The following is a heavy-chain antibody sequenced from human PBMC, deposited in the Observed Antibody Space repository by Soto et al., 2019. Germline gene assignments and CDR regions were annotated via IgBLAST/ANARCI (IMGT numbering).Heavy chain of an antibody. V-gene: IGHV3-23*01. CDR2: ISGSGGST. Sequence: EVQLLESGGGLVQPGGSLRLSCAASGFTFSSYAMSWVRQAPGKGLEWVSAISGSGGSTYYADSVKGRFTISRDNSKNTLYLQMNSQRDKDTAVYYCEKENWNYFGEAFDYWGQGTLVTVSS. CDR3: EKENWNYFGEAFDY. D-gene: IGHD1-7*01. J-gene: IGHJ4*02. CDR1: GFTFSSYA.